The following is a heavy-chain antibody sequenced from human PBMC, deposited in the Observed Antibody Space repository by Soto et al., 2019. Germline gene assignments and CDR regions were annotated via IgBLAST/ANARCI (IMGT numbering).Heavy chain of an antibody. CDR3: AREVRVLEWLAGYWFDP. CDR2: IYYSGST. CDR1: GGSISSYY. V-gene: IGHV4-59*01. Sequence: SETLSLTCTVSGGSISSYYWSWIRQPPGKGLEWIGYIYYSGSTNYNPSLKSRVTISVDTSKNQFSLKLSSVTAADTAVYYCAREVRVLEWLAGYWFDPWGQGTLVTVSS. D-gene: IGHD3-3*01. J-gene: IGHJ5*02.